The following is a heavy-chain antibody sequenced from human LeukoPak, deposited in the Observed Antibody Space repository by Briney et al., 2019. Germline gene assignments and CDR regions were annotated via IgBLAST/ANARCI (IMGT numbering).Heavy chain of an antibody. CDR3: ARRADGYDNYCYYYMDV. CDR2: MNPNSGNT. CDR1: GYTFTSYD. V-gene: IGHV1-8*01. Sequence: ASVKVSCKASGYTFTSYDINWVRQATGQGLEWMGWMNPNSGNTGYAQKFQGRVTMTRNTSISTAYMELSSLRSEDTAVYYCARRADGYDNYCYYYMDVWGKGTTVTVSS. D-gene: IGHD5-12*01. J-gene: IGHJ6*03.